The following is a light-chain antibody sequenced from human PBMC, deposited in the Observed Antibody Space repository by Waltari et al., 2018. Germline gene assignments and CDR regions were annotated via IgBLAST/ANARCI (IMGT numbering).Light chain of an antibody. J-gene: IGKJ2*01. V-gene: IGKV1-5*03. CDR1: QSISNW. CDR3: QQYYTYPYT. Sequence: DLQMTQSPSTLSASVGDKVTITCRASQSISNWLAWYQQKPGKAPKLLIYKASSLESGVPLRFSGSGSGTEFTLSISTLQPDDFATYLCQQYYTYPYTFGQGTKLEIK. CDR2: KAS.